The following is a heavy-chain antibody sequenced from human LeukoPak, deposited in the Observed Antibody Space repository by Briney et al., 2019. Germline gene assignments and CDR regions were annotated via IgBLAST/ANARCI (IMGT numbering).Heavy chain of an antibody. D-gene: IGHD1-14*01. V-gene: IGHV3-30*18. Sequence: PGRSLRLSCAASGFTFSSYGMHWVRQAPGKGLEWVAVISYDGSNKYYADSVKGRFTISRDNSKNTLYLQMNSLRAEDAAVDGCANGITRLDWGQGTLVTVSS. CDR1: GFTFSSYG. CDR2: ISYDGSNK. CDR3: ANGITRLD. J-gene: IGHJ4*02.